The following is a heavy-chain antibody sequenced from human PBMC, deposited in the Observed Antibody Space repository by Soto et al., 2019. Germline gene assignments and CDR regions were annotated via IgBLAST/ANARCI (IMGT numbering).Heavy chain of an antibody. V-gene: IGHV4-31*03. D-gene: IGHD1-7*01. J-gene: IGHJ6*02. CDR1: GGSISSGYYY. CDR3: ARDQVGITGTTDYYGMDV. CDR2: IYYSGST. Sequence: PSETLSLTCTVSGGSISSGYYYWSWIRRHPGKGLEWIGYIYYSGSTSYNPSLKSRVTISVDTSKNQFSLKLSSVTAADTAVYYCARDQVGITGTTDYYGMDVWGQGTTVTGSS.